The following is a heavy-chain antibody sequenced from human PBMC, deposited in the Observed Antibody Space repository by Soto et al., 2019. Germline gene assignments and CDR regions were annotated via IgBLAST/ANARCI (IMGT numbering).Heavy chain of an antibody. CDR3: ARTLYGDNVDY. V-gene: IGHV1-8*01. D-gene: IGHD4-17*01. CDR1: GYSITSYD. CDR2: MNPNSGNT. Sequence: GASVKVSRKACGYSITSYDINWVRQATGQGLEWMGWMNPNSGNTGYAQKFQGRVTMTRNTSISTAYMELSSLRSEDTAVYYCARTLYGDNVDYWGQGTLVTVPS. J-gene: IGHJ4*02.